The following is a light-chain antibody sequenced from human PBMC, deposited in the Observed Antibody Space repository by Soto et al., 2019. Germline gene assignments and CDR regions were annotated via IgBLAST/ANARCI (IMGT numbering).Light chain of an antibody. J-gene: IGLJ2*01. Sequence: QSVLTQPPSVSAAPGQKVTISCSGSSSNIGNNYVSWYQQLPGTAPKLLIYDNNKRPSGIPDRFSGSKSGTSATLGITGLQTGQEADYYCGTWDSSLSALFGGGTKLTVL. CDR3: GTWDSSLSAL. CDR2: DNN. V-gene: IGLV1-51*01. CDR1: SSNIGNNY.